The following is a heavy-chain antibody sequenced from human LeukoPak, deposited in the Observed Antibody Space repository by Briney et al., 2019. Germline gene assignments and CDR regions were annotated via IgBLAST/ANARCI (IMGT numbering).Heavy chain of an antibody. CDR3: TTDHNYYYYYMDV. J-gene: IGHJ6*03. Sequence: PGGSLRLSCAASGFTFSSYAMGWVRQAPGKGLEWVGRIKSKADGETTDHAAPVKGRFTVSRDDSKNTLYLQMNSLKTEDTAVYYCTTDHNYYYYYMDVWGKGTTVTVSS. V-gene: IGHV3-15*01. CDR1: GFTFSSYA. CDR2: IKSKADGETT.